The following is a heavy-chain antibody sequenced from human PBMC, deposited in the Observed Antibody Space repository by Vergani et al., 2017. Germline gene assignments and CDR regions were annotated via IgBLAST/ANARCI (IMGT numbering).Heavy chain of an antibody. CDR2: IYTSGAT. Sequence: QVQLQESGPGLVKSSQTLSLTCTVSGGSFSTGGQSWTWLRQSAGKGLEWIGRIYTSGATNDNPSLRSRAIMSVVTSKKQFSLRLTSVTAAASSFYYCARTTHSWQRADRWGQGLLVSVSS. D-gene: IGHD6-13*01. CDR1: GGSFSTGGQS. J-gene: IGHJ5*02. V-gene: IGHV4-61*02. CDR3: ARTTHSWQRADR.